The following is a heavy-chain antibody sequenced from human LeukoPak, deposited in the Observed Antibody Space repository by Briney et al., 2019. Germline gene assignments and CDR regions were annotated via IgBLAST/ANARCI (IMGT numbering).Heavy chain of an antibody. D-gene: IGHD1-26*01. CDR1: GGSISSGSYY. CDR2: IYTSGST. V-gene: IGHV4-61*02. J-gene: IGHJ3*02. CDR3: ARSLTGEWELLRHDAFDI. Sequence: SETLSLTCTVSGGSISSGSYYWSWIRQPAGKGLEWIGRIYTSGSTNYNPSLKSRVTISVDTSKNQFSLKLSSVTAADTAVYYCARSLTGEWELLRHDAFDIWGQGTMVTVSS.